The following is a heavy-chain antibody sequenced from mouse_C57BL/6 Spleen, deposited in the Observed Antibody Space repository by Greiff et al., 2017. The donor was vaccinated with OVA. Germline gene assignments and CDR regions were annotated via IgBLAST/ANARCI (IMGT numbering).Heavy chain of an antibody. J-gene: IGHJ2*01. CDR1: GYTFTSYW. CDR3: AGPGYGSSSYYFDY. CDR2: IDPSDSYT. D-gene: IGHD1-1*01. Sequence: QVQLQQPGAELVKPGASVKLSCKASGYTFTSYWMQWVKQRPGQGLEWIGEIDPSDSYTNYNQKFKGKATLTVDTSSSTAYMQLSSLTSEDSAVYYCAGPGYGSSSYYFDYWGQGTTLTVSS. V-gene: IGHV1-50*01.